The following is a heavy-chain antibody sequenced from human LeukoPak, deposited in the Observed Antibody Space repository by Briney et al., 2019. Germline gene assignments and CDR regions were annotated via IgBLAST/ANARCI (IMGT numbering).Heavy chain of an antibody. CDR2: INHSGST. CDR1: GGSFSGYY. D-gene: IGHD6-13*01. CDR3: ARLKRGIGAAGTSLRGWFDP. Sequence: PSGTLSLTCAVYGGSFSGYYWSWIRQPPGKGLEWIGVINHSGSTNYNPSLKSRVTISVDTSKNQFSLKLSSVTAADTAVYYCARLKRGIGAAGTSLRGWFDPWGQGTLVTVSS. V-gene: IGHV4-34*01. J-gene: IGHJ5*02.